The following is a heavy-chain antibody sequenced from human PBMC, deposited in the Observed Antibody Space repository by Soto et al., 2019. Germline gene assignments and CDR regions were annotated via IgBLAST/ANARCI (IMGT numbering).Heavy chain of an antibody. CDR3: ARDVAGIAAAGRLPLFDP. CDR2: IIPILGIA. Sequence: QVQLVQSGAEVKKPGSSVKVSCKASGGTFSSYTISWVRQAPGQGLEWMGRIIPILGIANYAQKFQGRVTITAEKAASTAYMELSSLRSEDTAVYYCARDVAGIAAAGRLPLFDPWGQGTLVTVSS. D-gene: IGHD6-13*01. CDR1: GGTFSSYT. V-gene: IGHV1-69*08. J-gene: IGHJ5*02.